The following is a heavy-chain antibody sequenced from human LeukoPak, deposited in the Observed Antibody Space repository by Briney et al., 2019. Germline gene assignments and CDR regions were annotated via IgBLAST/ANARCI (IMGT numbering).Heavy chain of an antibody. Sequence: GGSLRLSCVASGFTFSSYWMHCVRQPPGNGLVWVSRIGSDGSTTTYADSVKGRFTISRDNAKNTLYLQMNSLRAKDTAVYYCARERSGSSGYYSAIDSWGQGTPVTVSS. J-gene: IGHJ4*02. CDR3: ARERSGSSGYYSAIDS. CDR2: IGSDGSTT. V-gene: IGHV3-74*01. D-gene: IGHD3-22*01. CDR1: GFTFSSYW.